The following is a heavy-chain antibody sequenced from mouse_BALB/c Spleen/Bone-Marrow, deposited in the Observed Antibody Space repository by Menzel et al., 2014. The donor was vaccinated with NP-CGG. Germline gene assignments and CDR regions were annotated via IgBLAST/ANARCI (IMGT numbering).Heavy chain of an antibody. J-gene: IGHJ2*01. CDR2: INPDSRTI. CDR1: GFDFRRYW. D-gene: IGHD2-1*01. Sequence: EVQGVESGGGLVQPGGSLKLSCAASGFDFRRYWMSWVRQAPGKGLQWIGEINPDSRTINYTPSLKDKFIISRDNAKNTLHLQMSKVRSEDTALYYCARGNYYGNLDYWGQGTTLTVSS. CDR3: ARGNYYGNLDY. V-gene: IGHV4-1*02.